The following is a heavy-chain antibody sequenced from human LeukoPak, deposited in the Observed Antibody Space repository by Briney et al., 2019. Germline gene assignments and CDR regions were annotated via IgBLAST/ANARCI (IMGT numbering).Heavy chain of an antibody. D-gene: IGHD2-15*01. J-gene: IGHJ6*03. Sequence: GGSLRLSCAAYGFTFSSYSMNWVRQAPGKGLEWVSSISSSSSYIYYADSVKGRFTISRDNAKNSLYLQMNSLRAEDTAVYYCATVNSGDCSGGSCYSPYYYYYYMDVWGKGTTVTVSS. CDR2: ISSSSSYI. CDR3: ATVNSGDCSGGSCYSPYYYYYYMDV. CDR1: GFTFSSYS. V-gene: IGHV3-21*01.